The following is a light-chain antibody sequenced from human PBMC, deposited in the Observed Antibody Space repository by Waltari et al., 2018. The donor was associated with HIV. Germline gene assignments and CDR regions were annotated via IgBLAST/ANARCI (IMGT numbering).Light chain of an antibody. CDR2: EVS. J-gene: IGLJ3*02. V-gene: IGLV2-14*01. CDR1: SSDVGRYDY. CDR3: SSYTSISTLV. Sequence: SALTQPASVSGSPGQSITISCTGTSSDVGRYDYVSWYQQHPGKAPKFMIYEVSNRPSGVSNRFSGSKSGNTASLTISGLQAEDEADYYCSSYTSISTLVFGGGTKLTVL.